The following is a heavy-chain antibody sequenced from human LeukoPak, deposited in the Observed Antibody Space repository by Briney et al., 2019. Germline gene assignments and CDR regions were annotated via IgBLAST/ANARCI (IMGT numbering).Heavy chain of an antibody. D-gene: IGHD2-21*01. CDR2: ISSSSSYR. CDR3: ARDSPNEAILWWSIDY. V-gene: IGHV3-21*01. CDR1: GFTFSSYS. Sequence: GGSLRLSCTGSGFTFSSYSMNWVRQAPGKGLECVSSISSSSSYRYYEESVKGRFSISRDNARNSLYLHMNSLRPEDTAVYYCARDSPNEAILWWSIDYWGQGTLVTVSS. J-gene: IGHJ4*02.